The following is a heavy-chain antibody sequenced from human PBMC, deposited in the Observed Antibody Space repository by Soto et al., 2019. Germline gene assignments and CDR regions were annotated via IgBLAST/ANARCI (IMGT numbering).Heavy chain of an antibody. Sequence: QIQLAQSGAEVRKTGSSVEISCKASGYNFTYRYLHWVRQAPGQALEWMGWITPFNGNTKYAQKFHDRVTINKDGSSSKAYMELSGLISADTGIYYCGCIFASYGLDVWGQGTTVTVSS. D-gene: IGHD3-3*02. CDR3: GCIFASYGLDV. CDR1: GYNFTYRY. J-gene: IGHJ6*02. CDR2: ITPFNGNT. V-gene: IGHV1-45*02.